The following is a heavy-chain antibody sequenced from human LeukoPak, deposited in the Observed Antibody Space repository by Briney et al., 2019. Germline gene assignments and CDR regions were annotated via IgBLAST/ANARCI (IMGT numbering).Heavy chain of an antibody. J-gene: IGHJ4*02. CDR1: GYSFTTYW. D-gene: IGHD4-17*01. CDR3: ARHIGPMTTVTH. CDR2: IYPADSTA. Sequence: PGESLKISCKASGYSFTTYWIGWVRQMPGKGLEWMGIIYPADSTAHYSPSFQGQVTISVDKSISTAYLQWSSLKASDTAMYYCARHIGPMTTVTHWGQGTLVTVSS. V-gene: IGHV5-51*01.